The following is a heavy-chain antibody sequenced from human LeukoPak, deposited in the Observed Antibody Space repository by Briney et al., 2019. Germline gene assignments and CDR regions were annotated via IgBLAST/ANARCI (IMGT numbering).Heavy chain of an antibody. D-gene: IGHD3-10*01. V-gene: IGHV4-39*01. Sequence: SETLSLTCTVSRGSIISSSYFWGWIRQPPGKGLEWIGSISYSGKTYYNPSLKSRVTISVDTSKNQVSLKLSSVTAADTAVFYCARLYSGTRPPDYWGQGTLVTVSS. CDR1: RGSIISSSYF. CDR3: ARLYSGTRPPDY. J-gene: IGHJ4*02. CDR2: ISYSGKT.